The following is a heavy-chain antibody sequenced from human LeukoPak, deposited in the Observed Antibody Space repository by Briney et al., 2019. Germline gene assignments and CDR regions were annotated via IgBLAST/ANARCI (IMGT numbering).Heavy chain of an antibody. CDR1: GGSFSGYY. D-gene: IGHD3-22*01. CDR3: ARVDSSGYYTFFDY. CDR2: INHSEST. Sequence: PSETLSLTCVVYGGSFSGYYWSWIRQPPGKGLEWIGEINHSESTNYSPSLKSRVTISLDTSKNQFSLKLSSVTAADTAEYYCARVDSSGYYTFFDYWGQGTLVTVSS. V-gene: IGHV4-34*01. J-gene: IGHJ4*02.